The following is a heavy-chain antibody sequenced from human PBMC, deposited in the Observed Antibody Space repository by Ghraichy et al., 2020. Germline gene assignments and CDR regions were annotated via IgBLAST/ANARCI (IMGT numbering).Heavy chain of an antibody. CDR3: ARVTGSPSSYWYFDL. Sequence: SETLSLTCTVSGGSISSGGYYWSWIRQHPGKGLEWIGYIYYSGSTYYNPSLKSRVTISVDTSKNQFSLKLSSVTAADTAVYYCARVTGSPSSYWYFDLWGRGTLVTVSS. V-gene: IGHV4-31*03. CDR1: GGSISSGGYY. D-gene: IGHD2-2*01. CDR2: IYYSGST. J-gene: IGHJ2*01.